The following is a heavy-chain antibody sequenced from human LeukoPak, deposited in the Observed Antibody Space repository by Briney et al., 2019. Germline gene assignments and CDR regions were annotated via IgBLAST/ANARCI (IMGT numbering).Heavy chain of an antibody. D-gene: IGHD6-6*01. CDR1: GFTFSSYA. CDR3: ARARREEQLAVPFYYYYGMDV. CDR2: ISYDGSNK. J-gene: IGHJ6*02. Sequence: GRSLRLSCAASGFTFSSYAMHWVRQAPGKGLEWVAVISYDGSNKYYADSVKGRFTISRDNSKNTLYLQMNSLRAEDTAVYYCARARREEQLAVPFYYYYGMDVWGQGTTVTVSS. V-gene: IGHV3-30-3*01.